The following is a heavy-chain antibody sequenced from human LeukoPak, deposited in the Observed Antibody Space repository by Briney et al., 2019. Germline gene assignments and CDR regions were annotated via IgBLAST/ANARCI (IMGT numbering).Heavy chain of an antibody. J-gene: IGHJ6*03. CDR2: IIPIFGTA. V-gene: IGHV1-69*05. D-gene: IGHD6-13*01. Sequence: SVKVSCKASGGTFSSYAISWVRQAPGQGLEWMGGIIPIFGTANYAQKFQGRVTITTDESTSTAYMELSSLRSEDTAVYYCARWSYSSPTYYYYYMDVWGKGTTVTVSS. CDR1: GGTFSSYA. CDR3: ARWSYSSPTYYYYYMDV.